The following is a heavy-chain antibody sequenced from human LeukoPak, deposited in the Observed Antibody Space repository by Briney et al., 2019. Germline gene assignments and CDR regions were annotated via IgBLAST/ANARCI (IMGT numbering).Heavy chain of an antibody. J-gene: IGHJ5*02. D-gene: IGHD6-13*01. Sequence: PSETLSLTCAVYGGSFSGYYWSWIRQPPGKGLEWIGEINHSGSTNYNPSLKSRVTISVDTSKNQFSLKLSSVTAADTAVYYCARGGYGYSSSWYSGWFDPWGQGTLVTVSS. CDR3: ARGGYGYSSSWYSGWFDP. V-gene: IGHV4-34*01. CDR1: GGSFSGYY. CDR2: INHSGST.